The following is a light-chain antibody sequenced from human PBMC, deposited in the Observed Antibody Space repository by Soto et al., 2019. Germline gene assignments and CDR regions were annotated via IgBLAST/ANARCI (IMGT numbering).Light chain of an antibody. CDR2: DAS. CDR3: QQYGG. CDR1: LSVSVY. J-gene: IGKJ3*01. Sequence: EIVLTQSPATLSLSPGERATLSCRTSLSVSVYLDWYQQKPGQAPRLLISDASNRATGIPARFSGSGSGTDFTLTISRLEPEDFAVYYCQQYGGFGPGTKVDI. V-gene: IGKV3-11*01.